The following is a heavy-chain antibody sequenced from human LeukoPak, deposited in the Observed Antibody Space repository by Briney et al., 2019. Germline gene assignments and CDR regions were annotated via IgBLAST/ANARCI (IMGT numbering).Heavy chain of an antibody. Sequence: GGSLRLSCAASGFTFSSYGMHWVRQAPGKGLEWVSYISSSGSTIYYADSVKGRFTISRDNAKNSLYLQMNSLRAEDTAVYYCARAYTYYYDSSGYPAYWGQGTLVTVSS. CDR1: GFTFSSYG. V-gene: IGHV3-48*04. D-gene: IGHD3-22*01. CDR2: ISSSGSTI. J-gene: IGHJ4*02. CDR3: ARAYTYYYDSSGYPAY.